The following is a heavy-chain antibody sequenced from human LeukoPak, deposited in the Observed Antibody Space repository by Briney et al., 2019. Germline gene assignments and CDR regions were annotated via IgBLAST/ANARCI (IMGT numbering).Heavy chain of an antibody. Sequence: SETLSLTCTVSGGSISSYYWSWIRQPPGKGLEWIGYIYYSGSTNYNPSLKSRVTISVDTSKNQFSLKLSSVTAAETAVYYCARGGRYCSGGSCYSGNWFDPWGQGTLVTVSS. D-gene: IGHD2-15*01. CDR3: ARGGRYCSGGSCYSGNWFDP. CDR1: GGSISSYY. V-gene: IGHV4-59*01. J-gene: IGHJ5*02. CDR2: IYYSGST.